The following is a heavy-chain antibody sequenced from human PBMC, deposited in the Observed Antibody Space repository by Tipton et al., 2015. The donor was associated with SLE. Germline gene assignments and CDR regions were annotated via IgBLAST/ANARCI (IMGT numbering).Heavy chain of an antibody. Sequence: TLSLTCIVSNGSISSGSYYWSWFRQPPGKGLECIGYIYYSGRTNYNPSLRSRVTISVDTPKNLFSLKLSSVTAADTAVYYCARDNDGTDIWGQGTMVTVSS. V-gene: IGHV4-61*01. CDR3: ARDNDGTDI. CDR2: IYYSGRT. J-gene: IGHJ3*02. D-gene: IGHD3-22*01. CDR1: NGSISSGSYY.